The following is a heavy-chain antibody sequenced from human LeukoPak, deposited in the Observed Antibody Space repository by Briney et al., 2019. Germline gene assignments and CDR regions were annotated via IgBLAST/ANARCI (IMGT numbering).Heavy chain of an antibody. Sequence: GGSLRLSCAASGFTFTRHWMGWVRRAPGKGLEWVASVKKDGNQYSVDSVKGRFIISRDNARNSLSLQMSSLRVEDTAIYFCARGPDYGDRLDYFDYWGQGTLVTVSS. J-gene: IGHJ4*02. D-gene: IGHD4-17*01. CDR2: VKKDGNQ. CDR3: ARGPDYGDRLDYFDY. V-gene: IGHV3-7*01. CDR1: GFTFTRHW.